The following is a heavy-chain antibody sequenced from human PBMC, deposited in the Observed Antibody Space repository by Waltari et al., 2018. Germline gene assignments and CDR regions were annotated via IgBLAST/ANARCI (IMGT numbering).Heavy chain of an antibody. V-gene: IGHV1-69*12. J-gene: IGHJ3*02. CDR1: GGTFSSYA. CDR3: ARWGAGGRPMVHDAFDI. CDR2: IIPIFGTA. Sequence: QVQLVQSGAEVKKPGSSVKVSCKASGGTFSSYAISWVRQAPGQGLEWMGGIIPIFGTANYAQKFQGRVTITADESTSTAYMELSSLRSEDTAVYYCARWGAGGRPMVHDAFDIWGQGTMVTVSS. D-gene: IGHD2-15*01.